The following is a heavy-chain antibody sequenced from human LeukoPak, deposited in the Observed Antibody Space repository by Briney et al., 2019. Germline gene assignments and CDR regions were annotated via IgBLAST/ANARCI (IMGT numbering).Heavy chain of an antibody. CDR3: AKYKSGDYFDAGKRYYFDQ. D-gene: IGHD3-9*01. CDR1: GYTFTSYD. V-gene: IGHV1-8*01. CDR2: MNTTSGKT. J-gene: IGHJ4*02. Sequence: ASVKVSCKASGYTFTSYDINWVRQAPGQGLDWMGWMNTTSGKTGQAQKFQGRITMTRDTSISTAYMELSSLRPEDTAVYYCAKYKSGDYFDAGKRYYFDQWGQGTPVTVSS.